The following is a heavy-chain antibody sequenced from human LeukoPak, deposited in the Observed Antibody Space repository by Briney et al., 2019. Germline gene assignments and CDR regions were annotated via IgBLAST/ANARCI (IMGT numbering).Heavy chain of an antibody. CDR3: GRYLSSGIEH. Sequence: RPSETLCLTCTASGVTISSFYRTWIRQPPGKGLEWIGYIYYNGNTNYNPSLNSRVTTSVDTPNNQFSLKLSSVTAADTAVYYCGRYLSSGIEHWGQGTLVSVSS. D-gene: IGHD2-21*01. V-gene: IGHV4-59*08. CDR2: IYYNGNT. J-gene: IGHJ4*02. CDR1: GVTISSFY.